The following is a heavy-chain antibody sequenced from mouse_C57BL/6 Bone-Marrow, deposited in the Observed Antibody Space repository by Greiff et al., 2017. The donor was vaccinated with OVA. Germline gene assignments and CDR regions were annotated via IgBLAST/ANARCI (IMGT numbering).Heavy chain of an antibody. V-gene: IGHV1-76*01. CDR2: IYPGSGNT. CDR1: GYTFTDYY. CDR3: ARSLLYSY. J-gene: IGHJ3*01. Sequence: VQLQQSGAELVRPGASVQLSCKASGYTFTDYYINWVKQRPGQGLEWIARIYPGSGNTYYNEKFKGKATLTAEKSSSTAYMQLSSLTSEDSAVYFCARSLLYSYWGQGTLVTVSA. D-gene: IGHD2-12*01.